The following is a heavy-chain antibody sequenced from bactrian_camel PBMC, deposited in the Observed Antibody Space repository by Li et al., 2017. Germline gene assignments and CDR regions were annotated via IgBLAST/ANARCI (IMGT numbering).Heavy chain of an antibody. CDR3: VRPNPDARGGFDH. CDR2: IDGGGGNT. D-gene: IGHD1*01. CDR1: GFAFSSYA. Sequence: VQLVESGGGLVQPGGSLRLSCAASGFAFSSYAMYWVRQAPGNGLEWVSSIDGGGGNTNYADSVKGRFTISRDNAKNTVYMQMNSLKPEDTAVYYCVRPNPDARGGFDHWGQGTQVTVS. V-gene: IGHV3S40*01. J-gene: IGHJ4*01.